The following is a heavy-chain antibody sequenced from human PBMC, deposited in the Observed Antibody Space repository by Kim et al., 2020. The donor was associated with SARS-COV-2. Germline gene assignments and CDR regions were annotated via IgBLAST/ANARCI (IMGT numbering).Heavy chain of an antibody. CDR3: ASMGYYDSSGYYLYWYFDR. V-gene: IGHV3-21*01. D-gene: IGHD3-22*01. CDR1: GFTFSSYS. Sequence: GGSLRLSCAASGFTFSSYSMNWVRQAPGKGLEWVSSISSSSNYIYYADSVKGRFTISRDNAKNSLYLQMNSLRAEDTAVYYCASMGYYDSSGYYLYWYFDRWGRGTLVTVSS. J-gene: IGHJ2*01. CDR2: ISSSSNYI.